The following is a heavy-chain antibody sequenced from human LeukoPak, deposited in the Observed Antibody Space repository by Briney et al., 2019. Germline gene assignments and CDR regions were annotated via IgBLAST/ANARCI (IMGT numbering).Heavy chain of an antibody. CDR3: ARGTTTYYYYYGMDV. D-gene: IGHD1-14*01. V-gene: IGHV3-74*01. Sequence: GGSLTLSCAASGFTFKNYAMSWVRQAPGKGLVWVSRINEDGSTTNYADSVKGRSTIFRDNAKNTLYLQMNSLRAEDTAVYYCARGTTTYYYYYGMDVWGQGTTVTVSS. CDR2: INEDGSTT. CDR1: GFTFKNYA. J-gene: IGHJ6*02.